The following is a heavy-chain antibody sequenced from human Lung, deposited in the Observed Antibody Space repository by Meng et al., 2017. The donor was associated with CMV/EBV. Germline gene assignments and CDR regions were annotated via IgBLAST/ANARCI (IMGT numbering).Heavy chain of an antibody. CDR3: ARDPIGGSDRGSHFDY. V-gene: IGHV3-30*09. CDR2: ISYDGSDK. CDR1: GFTFSNYA. D-gene: IGHD3-16*01. Sequence: GGSLRLXCAASGFTFSNYAMHWVRQAPGKGLEWVTLISYDGSDKYYTDSVKGRFAISRDNPKNTLYLQMNTVRADDTAIYYCARDPIGGSDRGSHFDYWGQGTXVTVSS. J-gene: IGHJ4*02.